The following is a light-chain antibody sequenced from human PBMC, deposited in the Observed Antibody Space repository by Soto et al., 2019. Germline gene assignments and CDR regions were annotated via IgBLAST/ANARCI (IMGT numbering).Light chain of an antibody. CDR3: QQYDHLPRT. J-gene: IGKJ1*01. CDR2: DAS. V-gene: IGKV1-33*01. Sequence: DIQMIQSPSSLSASVGDRVTITCQASQEISNYLNWYQQKPGKAPKLLIYDASNLERGVPSRFSVRGSGTDFTFTISSLQPEDFATYYCQQYDHLPRTFGRGTKVEIK. CDR1: QEISNY.